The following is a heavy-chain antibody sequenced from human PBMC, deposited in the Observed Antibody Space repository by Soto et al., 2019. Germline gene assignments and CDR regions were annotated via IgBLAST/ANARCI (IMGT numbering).Heavy chain of an antibody. CDR1: GYSFTIYW. CDR3: ASAPLSLGDGEIGMDV. Sequence: GESLKISCNGSGYSFTIYWIGWVRQMPGKGLEWMGIIYPGDSDTRYSPSFQGQVTISADKSISTAYLQWSSLKASDTAMYYCASAPLSLGDGEIGMDVWGQGTTVTVSS. CDR2: IYPGDSDT. V-gene: IGHV5-51*01. D-gene: IGHD3-16*01. J-gene: IGHJ6*02.